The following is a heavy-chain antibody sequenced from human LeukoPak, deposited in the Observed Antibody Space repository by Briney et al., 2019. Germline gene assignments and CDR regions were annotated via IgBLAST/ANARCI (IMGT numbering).Heavy chain of an antibody. CDR1: GYSLTELS. CDR2: VDPESGAA. V-gene: IGHV1-24*01. CDR3: ATVPTMQEPNTSPGLLDF. D-gene: IGHD4/OR15-4a*01. J-gene: IGHJ4*02. Sequence: ASVKVSCTVSGYSLTELSTHWVRQAPGNGLEWMGGVDPESGAAVYAQKLQGRITMTEATSTDTAYMELNSLTSDDTAVYYCATVPTMQEPNTSPGLLDFWGQGTLVTVSS.